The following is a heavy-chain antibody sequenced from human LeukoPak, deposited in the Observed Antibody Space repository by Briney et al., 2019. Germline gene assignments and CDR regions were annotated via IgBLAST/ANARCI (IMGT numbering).Heavy chain of an antibody. CDR1: GGSISSGGYY. CDR2: IYYSGST. CDR3: ARVAAAAATEGDWFDP. V-gene: IGHV4-31*03. J-gene: IGHJ5*02. D-gene: IGHD6-13*01. Sequence: PSETLSLTCTVSGGSISSGGYYWSWIRQHPGKGLEWIGYIYYSGSTYYNPSLKSRVTISVDTSKNQFSLKLSSVTAADTAVYYCARVAAAAATEGDWFDPWGQGTLVTVSS.